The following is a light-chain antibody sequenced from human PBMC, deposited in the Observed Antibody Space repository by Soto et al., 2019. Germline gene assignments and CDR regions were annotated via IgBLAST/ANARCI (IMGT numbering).Light chain of an antibody. V-gene: IGLV2-8*01. CDR3: SSYAGTNNLV. Sequence: QSALTQPPSASGSPGQSVTISCTGTSSDVGGYNYVSWYQQYPGIAPKIMIYEVSERPSGVPVRFSGSKSGNTASLTVSGLQAEDEADYYCSSYAGTNNLVFGGGTKLTVL. J-gene: IGLJ3*02. CDR1: SSDVGGYNY. CDR2: EVS.